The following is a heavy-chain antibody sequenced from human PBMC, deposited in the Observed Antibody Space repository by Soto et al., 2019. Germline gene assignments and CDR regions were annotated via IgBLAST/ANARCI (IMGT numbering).Heavy chain of an antibody. V-gene: IGHV1-18*04. CDR1: GYTSADFG. CDR2: VSGNNGAS. Sequence: QVPLMQSGTEVKKPGASVTVSCKASGYTSADFGISWVRQAPGQGLEWMGWVSGNNGASNPAPKVQGRITMTLDTSTRVSYMALGSLRSDDTAIYYCVRDQKYFRVNGNWFDSWGQGTLVSVSS. J-gene: IGHJ5*01. CDR3: VRDQKYFRVNGNWFDS. D-gene: IGHD2-2*01.